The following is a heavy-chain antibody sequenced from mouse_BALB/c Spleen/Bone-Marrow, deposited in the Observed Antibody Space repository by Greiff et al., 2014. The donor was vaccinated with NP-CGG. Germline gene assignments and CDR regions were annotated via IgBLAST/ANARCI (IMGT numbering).Heavy chain of an antibody. J-gene: IGHJ1*01. CDR3: ARSHGYYPYWYFDV. CDR1: GYTFTSYW. D-gene: IGHD2-3*01. Sequence: QLQQSGAELVKPGAPVKLSCKASGYTFTSYWMNWVKQRPGRGLEWIGRIDPSDSETHYNQKFKDKATLAVDKSSSTAYIQLSSLTSEDSAVYYCARSHGYYPYWYFDVWGAGTTVTVSS. V-gene: IGHV1-69*02. CDR2: IDPSDSET.